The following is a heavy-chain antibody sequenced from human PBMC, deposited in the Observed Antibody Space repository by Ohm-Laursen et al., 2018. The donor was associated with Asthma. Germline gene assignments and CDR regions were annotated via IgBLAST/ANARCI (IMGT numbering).Heavy chain of an antibody. Sequence: SLRLSCTASGFTFSSYGMHWVRQAPGKGLEWVAVISYDGSNEYYADSVKGRFTISRDNSKNTLYLQMNSLRAEDTAVYYCARDSDFGVVYDAFDIWGQGTMVTVSS. D-gene: IGHD3-3*01. CDR2: ISYDGSNE. CDR3: ARDSDFGVVYDAFDI. V-gene: IGHV3-30*03. CDR1: GFTFSSYG. J-gene: IGHJ3*02.